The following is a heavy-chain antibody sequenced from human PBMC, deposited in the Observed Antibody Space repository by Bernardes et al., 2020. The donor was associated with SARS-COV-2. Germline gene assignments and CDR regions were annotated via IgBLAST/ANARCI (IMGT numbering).Heavy chain of an antibody. CDR3: AKELAYGTTWRDYKYYFGMDV. CDR1: GFTFSTYA. CDR2: ISGPGRT. J-gene: IGHJ6*02. Sequence: GGSLRLSCEASGFTFSTYAMSWVRQAPGKGLEWVSDISGPGRTYYADSVKGRFIISRDNSKNTLYLEMNNLRAEDTAVYYCAKELAYGTTWRDYKYYFGMDVWGQGTTVTVSS. D-gene: IGHD2-8*01. V-gene: IGHV3-23*01.